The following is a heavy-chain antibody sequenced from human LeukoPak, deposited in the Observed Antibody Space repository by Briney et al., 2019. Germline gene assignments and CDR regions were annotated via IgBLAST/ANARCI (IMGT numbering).Heavy chain of an antibody. J-gene: IGHJ4*02. Sequence: LPGGSLRLSCAASGFTFSSYSMNWVRQAPGKGLEWVSYISSNSRIIHYADSVKGRFTISRDNAKNSLYLQVHSLRAEGTAVYYCARDLSTYSYDISDYYFDYWGQGTLVTVSS. CDR3: ARDLSTYSYDISDYYFDY. CDR1: GFTFSSYS. D-gene: IGHD3-22*01. CDR2: ISSNSRII. V-gene: IGHV3-48*04.